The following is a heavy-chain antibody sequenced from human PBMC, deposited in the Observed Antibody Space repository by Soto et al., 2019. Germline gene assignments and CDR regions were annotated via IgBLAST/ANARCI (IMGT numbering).Heavy chain of an antibody. CDR2: ISSSSSYI. CDR3: ARDRGNWFDP. J-gene: IGHJ5*02. V-gene: IGHV3-21*01. CDR1: GFTFSSYS. Sequence: GVLRLSCAASGFTFSSYSMNWVRQAPGKGLEWVSSISSSSSYIYYADSVKGRFTISRDNAKNSLYLQMNSLRAEDTAVYYCARDRGNWFDPWGQGTLVTVSS.